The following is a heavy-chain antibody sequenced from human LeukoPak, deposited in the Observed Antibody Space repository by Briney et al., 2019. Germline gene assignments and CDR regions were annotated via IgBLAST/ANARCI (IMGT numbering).Heavy chain of an antibody. CDR2: MNPKSGDT. V-gene: IGHV1-8*03. J-gene: IGHJ4*02. CDR1: GYSFTNYD. Sequence: GASVRVSCKASGYSFTNYDINWVRQATGQGLEWMGWMNPKSGDTGYSQKFQGRVFITRDTSINTAYMELSSLGSDDTAVYYCARLYGAARALGYWGQGTLVTVSS. D-gene: IGHD6-6*01. CDR3: ARLYGAARALGY.